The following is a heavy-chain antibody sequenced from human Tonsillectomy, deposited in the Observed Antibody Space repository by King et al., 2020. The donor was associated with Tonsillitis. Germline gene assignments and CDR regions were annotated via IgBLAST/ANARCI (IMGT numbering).Heavy chain of an antibody. J-gene: IGHJ6*02. CDR3: ARDPGTYGAISYYYGMDV. CDR1: GFTFSSYT. D-gene: IGHD4-17*01. CDR2: ISYDGSNK. V-gene: IGHV3-30-3*01. Sequence: VQLVESGGGVVQPGRSLRLSCAASGFTFSSYTMHWVRQAPGKGLEWVAVISYDGSNKYSADSVKGRFTISRDNSKNTRYLQMNSLRAEDTAVYYCARDPGTYGAISYYYGMDVWGQGTTVTVSS.